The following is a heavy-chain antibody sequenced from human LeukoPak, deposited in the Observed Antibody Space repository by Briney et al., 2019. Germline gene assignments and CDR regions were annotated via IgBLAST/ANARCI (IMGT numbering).Heavy chain of an antibody. Sequence: GGSLRLSCAASGFRFSDYWISWVRQAPGKGLEWVANIKKDGSEKNYVDSVKGRFTISRDNAKNSPYLQMNSLRVEDTAVYYCTTEFGRPGYWGQGTLVTVSS. CDR1: GFRFSDYW. D-gene: IGHD3-16*01. CDR2: IKKDGSEK. V-gene: IGHV3-7*05. J-gene: IGHJ4*02. CDR3: TTEFGRPGY.